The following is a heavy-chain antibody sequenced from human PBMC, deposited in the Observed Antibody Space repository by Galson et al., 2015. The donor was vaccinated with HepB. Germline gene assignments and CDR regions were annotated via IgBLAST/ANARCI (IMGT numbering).Heavy chain of an antibody. V-gene: IGHV3-15*01. CDR3: TTGSFYGDYAK. CDR2: IKSKTDGGTT. D-gene: IGHD4-17*01. CDR1: GFTFSNAW. Sequence: SLRLSCAASGFTFSNAWMSWVRQAPGKGLEWVGRIKSKTDGGTTDYAAPVKGRFTISRDDSKNTLYLQMNSLKTEDTAVYYCTTGSFYGDYAKWGQGTLVTVSS. J-gene: IGHJ4*02.